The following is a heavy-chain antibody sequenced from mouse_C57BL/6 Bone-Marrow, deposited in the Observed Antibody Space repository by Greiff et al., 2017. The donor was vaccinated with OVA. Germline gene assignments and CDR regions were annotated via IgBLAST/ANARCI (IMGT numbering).Heavy chain of an antibody. J-gene: IGHJ1*03. V-gene: IGHV1-50*01. CDR2: IDPSDSYT. Sequence: QVQLQQPGAELVKPGASVKLSCKASGYTFTSYWMQWVKQRPGQDLEWIGEIDPSDSYTNYNQKFKGKATLTVDTSSSTAYMQLSSLTSEDSAVYYCARVPLWYFDVWGTGTTVTVSS. CDR3: ARVPLWYFDV. D-gene: IGHD2-14*01. CDR1: GYTFTSYW.